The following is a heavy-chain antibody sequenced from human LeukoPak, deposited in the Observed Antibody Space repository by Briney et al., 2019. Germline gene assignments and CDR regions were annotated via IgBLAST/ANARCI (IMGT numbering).Heavy chain of an antibody. J-gene: IGHJ4*02. Sequence: GESLKISCKGSGYSFTSYWIAWVRQMPGKGLEWMGVIYPGDSDTTYSPSFQGQVTMSADKSISNAYLQWSSLRASDTAMYYCARQWGRGSGSYLGYWGQGTLVTVSS. CDR2: IYPGDSDT. V-gene: IGHV5-51*01. CDR1: GYSFTSYW. CDR3: ARQWGRGSGSYLGY. D-gene: IGHD3-10*01.